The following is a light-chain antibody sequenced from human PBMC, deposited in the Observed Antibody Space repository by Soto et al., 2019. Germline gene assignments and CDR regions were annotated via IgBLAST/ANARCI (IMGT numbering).Light chain of an antibody. CDR2: SAS. CDR1: QSALHDNGNTY. Sequence: DIVMTQSPLSLAVTLGEPASISCRCSQSALHDNGNTYLDWYLQKPGQSPQLLIYSASNRASGVPDRFSGSGSGTDFTLKISRVEAEDVGVYYCMQAVQTLAFGGGTKVEIK. CDR3: MQAVQTLA. V-gene: IGKV2-28*01. J-gene: IGKJ4*01.